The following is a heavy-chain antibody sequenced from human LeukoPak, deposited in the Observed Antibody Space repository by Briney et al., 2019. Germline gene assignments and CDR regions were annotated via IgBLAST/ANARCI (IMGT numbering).Heavy chain of an antibody. CDR1: GGSISSSSYY. CDR2: INHSGST. Sequence: SETLPLTCTVSGGSISSSSYYWGWIRQPPGKGLEWIGEINHSGSTNYNPSLKSRVTISVDTSKNQFSLKLSSVTAADTAVYYCARGYSRDAFDIWGQGTMVTVSS. D-gene: IGHD1-1*01. J-gene: IGHJ3*02. CDR3: ARGYSRDAFDI. V-gene: IGHV4-39*07.